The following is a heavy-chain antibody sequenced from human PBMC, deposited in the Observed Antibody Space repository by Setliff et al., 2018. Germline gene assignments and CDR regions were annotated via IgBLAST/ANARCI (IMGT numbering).Heavy chain of an antibody. CDR3: ARVRITPYCMDV. CDR2: INHSGST. D-gene: IGHD3-10*01. CDR1: GGSFSGYY. V-gene: IGHV4-34*01. Sequence: SETLSLTCAVYGGSFSGYYWSWIRQPPGKGLEWIGEINHSGSTAFNPSLNSRVTMSLDKSKNQFSLKLYSVTAADTAVYFCARVRITPYCMDVWGKGTTVTVSS. J-gene: IGHJ6*03.